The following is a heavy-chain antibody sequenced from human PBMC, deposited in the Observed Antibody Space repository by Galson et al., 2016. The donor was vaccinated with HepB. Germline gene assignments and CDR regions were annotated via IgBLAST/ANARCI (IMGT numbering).Heavy chain of an antibody. J-gene: IGHJ4*02. CDR2: ISWNSGSI. CDR3: ARYRVYLFDY. CDR1: GFTFENYA. D-gene: IGHD5/OR15-5a*01. Sequence: SLRLSCAASGFTFENYAMNWVRQAPGKGLEWVSGISWNSGSIGYADSVKGRFTISRDNAKNSLYLQMHSLRAEDTAFYYCARYRVYLFDYWGQGTLVTVSS. V-gene: IGHV3-9*01.